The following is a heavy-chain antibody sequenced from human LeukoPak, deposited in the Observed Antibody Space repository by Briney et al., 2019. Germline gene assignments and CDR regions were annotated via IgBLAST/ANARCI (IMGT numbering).Heavy chain of an antibody. CDR2: IYYSGST. CDR3: AAAWIPGSFDY. Sequence: PSETLSLTCTVSGGSISSSSYYWGWIRQPPGKGLEWIGSIYYSGSTYYNPSLKSRVTISVDTSKNQFSLKLSSVTAADTAVYYCAAAWIPGSFDYWGQGTLLTVSS. D-gene: IGHD2-2*03. J-gene: IGHJ4*02. CDR1: GGSISSSSYY. V-gene: IGHV4-39*07.